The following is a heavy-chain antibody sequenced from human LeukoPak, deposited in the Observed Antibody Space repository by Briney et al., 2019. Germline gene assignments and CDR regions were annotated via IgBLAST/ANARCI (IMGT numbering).Heavy chain of an antibody. J-gene: IGHJ4*02. D-gene: IGHD3-9*01. Sequence: GALRLSFAASGFTLSSNYMSWVRQAPGKGLEGVSGIYSGGSTYYADSVKGRFTISRDNSKNTLYLQMNSLRAEDTAVYYCARSAGDILTGVNWGQGTLVTVSS. CDR3: ARSAGDILTGVN. CDR1: GFTLSSNY. CDR2: IYSGGST. V-gene: IGHV3-53*01.